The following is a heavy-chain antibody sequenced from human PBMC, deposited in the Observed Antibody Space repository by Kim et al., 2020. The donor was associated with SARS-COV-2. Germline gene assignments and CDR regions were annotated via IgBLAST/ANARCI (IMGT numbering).Heavy chain of an antibody. J-gene: IGHJ4*01. CDR3: ARRSEGGNYRYYFDY. V-gene: IGHV4-39*01. CDR1: GDSINSNGNY. CDR2: MYYNGGT. Sequence: SETLSLTCTVYGDSINSNGNYWDWIRQPPGKGLEWIGTMYYNGGTLYNPSLKSRVTISVDTSKNQFSLRLSSVTAADTAVYYCARRSEGGNYRYYFDYWG. D-gene: IGHD1-26*01.